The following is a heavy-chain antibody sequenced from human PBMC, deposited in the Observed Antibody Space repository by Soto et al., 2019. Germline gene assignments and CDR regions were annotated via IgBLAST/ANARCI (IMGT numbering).Heavy chain of an antibody. D-gene: IGHD5-12*01. CDR1: GFTFSTYA. CDR2: ISSTSSFR. Sequence: GGSLRLSCAASGFTFSTYAMNWVRQAPGKGLEWVSSISSTSSFRYYADSVKGRFTISRDNAKNSLYLQMNSLRAQDTAVYYCARGAPGRDGYNLDFQHWGQGTLVTASS. J-gene: IGHJ1*01. CDR3: ARGAPGRDGYNLDFQH. V-gene: IGHV3-21*01.